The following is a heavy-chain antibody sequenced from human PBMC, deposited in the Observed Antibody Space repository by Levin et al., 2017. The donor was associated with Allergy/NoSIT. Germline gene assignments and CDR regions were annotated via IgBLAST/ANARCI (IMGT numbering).Heavy chain of an antibody. CDR2: IKSKTDGGTT. CDR3: TTDVSLLSIVVVPAAIGNWNYGADY. CDR1: GFTFSNAW. J-gene: IGHJ4*02. Sequence: PGGSLRLSCAASGFTFSNAWMSWVRQAPGKGLEWVGRIKSKTDGGTTDYAAPVKGRFTISRDDSKNTLYLQMNSLKTEDTAVYYCTTDVSLLSIVVVPAAIGNWNYGADYWGQGTLVTVSS. D-gene: IGHD2-2*01. V-gene: IGHV3-15*01.